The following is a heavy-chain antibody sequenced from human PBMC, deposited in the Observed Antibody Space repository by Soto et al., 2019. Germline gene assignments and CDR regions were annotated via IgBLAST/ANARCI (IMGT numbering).Heavy chain of an antibody. CDR2: ISSSSSYI. V-gene: IGHV3-21*01. CDR3: ARFPTVTYYFDY. D-gene: IGHD4-4*01. CDR1: GFTFSSYS. J-gene: IGHJ4*02. Sequence: GGSLRLSCAASGFTFSSYSMNWVRQAPGKGLEWVSSISSSSSYIYYADSVKGRFTISRDNAKNSLYLQMNSLRAEDTAVYYCARFPTVTYYFDYWGQGTLVTVSS.